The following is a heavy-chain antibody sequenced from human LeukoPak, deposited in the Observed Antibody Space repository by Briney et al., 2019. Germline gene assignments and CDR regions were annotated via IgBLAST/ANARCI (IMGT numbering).Heavy chain of an antibody. V-gene: IGHV1-69*05. J-gene: IGHJ5*02. CDR1: GGTFSSYA. CDR3: ADMTTYYYDSSGYNNWFDP. CDR2: IIPIFGTA. D-gene: IGHD3-22*01. Sequence: GASVKVSCKASGGTFSSYAISWVRQAPGRGLEWMGGIIPIFGTANYAQKFQGRVTITTDESTSTAYMELSSLRSEDTAVYYCADMTTYYYDSSGYNNWFDPWGQGTLVTVSS.